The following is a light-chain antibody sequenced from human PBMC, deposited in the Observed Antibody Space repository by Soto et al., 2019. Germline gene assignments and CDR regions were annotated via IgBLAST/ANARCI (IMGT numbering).Light chain of an antibody. CDR3: MLSYYAAGV. J-gene: IGLJ2*01. CDR1: AGTVTSDHY. Sequence: QAVVTQEPSLTVSPGGTVTLTFGSSAGTVTSDHYPYWFQQKPGQAPRTLIYDTVNKESWTPARFSGSLLGGRAALTLSGAQPEDEADYYCMLSYYAAGVLGGGTKLTVL. V-gene: IGLV7-46*01. CDR2: DTV.